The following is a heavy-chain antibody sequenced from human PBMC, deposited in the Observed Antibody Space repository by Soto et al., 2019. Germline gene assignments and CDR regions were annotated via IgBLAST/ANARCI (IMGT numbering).Heavy chain of an antibody. Sequence: EVQLVESGGGLVKPGGSLRLSCAASGFTFSSYSMNWVRQAPGKGLEWVSSISSSSSYIYYADSVKGRFTISRDNAKNSLYLQMNSLRAEDTAVYYCARGRGYCSSTSCYFDYWGQGTLVTVSS. CDR3: ARGRGYCSSTSCYFDY. V-gene: IGHV3-21*01. D-gene: IGHD2-2*01. J-gene: IGHJ4*02. CDR1: GFTFSSYS. CDR2: ISSSSSYI.